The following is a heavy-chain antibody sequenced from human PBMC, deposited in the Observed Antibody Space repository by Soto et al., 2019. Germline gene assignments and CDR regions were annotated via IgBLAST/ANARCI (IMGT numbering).Heavy chain of an antibody. CDR2: ISSSSSTI. CDR1: GFTFSSYS. Sequence: EVQLVESGGGLVQPGGSLRLSCAASGFTFSSYSMNWVRQAPGKGLEWVSYISSSSSTIYYADSVKGRFTISRDNAKNALYLQMNSLRAEDTAVYYCARGRLQDRWVLDYWGQGTLVTVSS. V-gene: IGHV3-48*01. CDR3: ARGRLQDRWVLDY. D-gene: IGHD6-25*01. J-gene: IGHJ4*02.